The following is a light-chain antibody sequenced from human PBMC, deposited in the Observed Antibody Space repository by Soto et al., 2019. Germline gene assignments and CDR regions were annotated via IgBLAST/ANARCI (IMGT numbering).Light chain of an antibody. Sequence: EIVLTQSPGTLSLSPGERATLSCRASQSVSNNYLAWYQQKPGQAPRLLIYGASNRATGIPDRFSGSGSGTDFTLTISSLQSEDFAVYHCQQYHNWPSWTFGQGTKVDIK. J-gene: IGKJ1*01. CDR3: QQYHNWPSWT. CDR1: QSVSNNY. V-gene: IGKV3-20*01. CDR2: GAS.